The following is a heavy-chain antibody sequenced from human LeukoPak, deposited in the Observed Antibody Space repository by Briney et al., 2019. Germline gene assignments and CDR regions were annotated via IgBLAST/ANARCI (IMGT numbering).Heavy chain of an antibody. CDR3: ARVTYGSGTYGAFDY. D-gene: IGHD3-10*01. CDR1: GFTFKKYD. Sequence: GGSLRLSCAASGFTFKKYDVTWVRQAPGKGLEWVSGIRASGGATYYADSVKGRFTISRDNSKNTLYLQMNSLRAEDTAVYYCARVTYGSGTYGAFDYWGQGALVTVSS. V-gene: IGHV3-23*01. J-gene: IGHJ4*02. CDR2: IRASGGAT.